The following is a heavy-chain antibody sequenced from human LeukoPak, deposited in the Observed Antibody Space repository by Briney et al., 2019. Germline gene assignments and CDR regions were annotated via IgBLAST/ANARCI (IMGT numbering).Heavy chain of an antibody. J-gene: IGHJ6*02. CDR1: GYTFTSYG. D-gene: IGHD4-17*01. CDR2: ISAYNGST. Sequence: ASVKVSCKASGYTFTSYGISWVRQAPGQGLEWMGWISAYNGSTNYAQKLQGRVTMTTDTSTSTAYMELRSLRSDDTAVYYCARYTVTTHYYYYGMDVWGQGTTVTVSS. CDR3: ARYTVTTHYYYYGMDV. V-gene: IGHV1-18*01.